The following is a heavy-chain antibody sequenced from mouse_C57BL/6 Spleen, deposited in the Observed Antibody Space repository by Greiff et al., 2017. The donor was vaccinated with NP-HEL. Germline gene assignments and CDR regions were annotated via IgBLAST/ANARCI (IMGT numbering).Heavy chain of an antibody. D-gene: IGHD2-5*01. CDR1: GFSLSTSGMG. CDR3: ARTSPYYSNYHYAMDY. CDR2: IYWDDDK. J-gene: IGHJ4*01. V-gene: IGHV8-12*01. Sequence: QVTLKVSGPGILQSSQTLSLTCSFSGFSLSTSGMGVSWIRQPSGKGLEWLAHIYWDDDKRYNPSLKSRLTISKDTSRNQVFLKITSVDTADTATYYCARTSPYYSNYHYAMDYWGQGTSVTVSS.